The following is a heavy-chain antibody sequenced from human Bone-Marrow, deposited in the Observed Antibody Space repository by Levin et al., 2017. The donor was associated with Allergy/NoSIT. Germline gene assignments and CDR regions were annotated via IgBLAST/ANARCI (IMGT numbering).Heavy chain of an antibody. D-gene: IGHD5-18*01. CDR3: ARLDGYTEPSVFIYGLDV. Sequence: KVSCKVFGFAFTTYSIGWVRQMPGKGLEWMGIISPANSKTLYSPSFEGQVTISVDKSTSTAYLQWISLKTSDSATYFCARLDGYTEPSVFIYGLDVWGQGTTVIVSS. J-gene: IGHJ6*02. V-gene: IGHV5-51*01. CDR2: ISPANSKT. CDR1: GFAFTTYS.